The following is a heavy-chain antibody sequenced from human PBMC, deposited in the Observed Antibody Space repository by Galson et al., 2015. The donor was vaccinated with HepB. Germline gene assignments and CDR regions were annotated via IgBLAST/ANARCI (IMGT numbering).Heavy chain of an antibody. CDR1: GFIFTNYN. V-gene: IGHV3-48*01. CDR2: INSGGTI. CDR3: ARGLVGYVYGFAFDI. D-gene: IGHD5/OR15-5a*01. J-gene: IGHJ3*02. Sequence: SLRLSCAASGFIFTNYNMNWVRQAPGKGLEWVSHINSGGTIYYADSVKGRFTISRDNVKNSLNLEMNSLRVEDTAVYYCARGLVGYVYGFAFDIWGQGTMVAVSS.